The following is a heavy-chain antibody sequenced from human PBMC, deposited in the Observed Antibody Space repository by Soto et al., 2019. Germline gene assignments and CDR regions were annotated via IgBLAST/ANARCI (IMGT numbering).Heavy chain of an antibody. CDR2: MNPNSGNT. Sequence: QVQLVQSGAEVKKPGASVKVSCKASGYTFTSYDINWVRQATGQGLEWMGWMNPNSGNTGYAQKFQGRVTMTRNTSLSTAYMELSSLRSEDTAVYYCARFPGYYYYYYMDVWGKGTTVTVSS. V-gene: IGHV1-8*01. J-gene: IGHJ6*03. CDR1: GYTFTSYD. CDR3: ARFPGYYYYYYMDV.